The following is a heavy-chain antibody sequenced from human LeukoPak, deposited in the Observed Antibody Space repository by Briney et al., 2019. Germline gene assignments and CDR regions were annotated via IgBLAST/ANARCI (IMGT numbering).Heavy chain of an antibody. CDR1: GYTFGRYD. J-gene: IGHJ5*02. CDR3: ARVVRGLGWFDP. CDR2: MNPNTGNT. D-gene: IGHD3-10*01. Sequence: ASVKVSCKASGYTFGRYDINWVRQATGQGLEWMGWMNPNTGNTFYAQKFQGRVTMTRNTSISTAYMELSSLRSDDTAVYYCARVVRGLGWFDPWGQGTLVTVSA. V-gene: IGHV1-8*01.